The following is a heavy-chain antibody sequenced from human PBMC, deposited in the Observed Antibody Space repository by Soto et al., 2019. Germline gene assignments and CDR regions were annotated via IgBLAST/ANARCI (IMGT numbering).Heavy chain of an antibody. CDR1: GGSISSGGYY. V-gene: IGHV4-31*03. J-gene: IGHJ5*02. Sequence: QVQLQESGPGLVKPSQTLSLTCTVSGGSISSGGYYWSWIRQHPGKDLEWIGYIYYSGSTYYNPSLTSRVTISVDTSKNHFSLKLSSVTAADTAVYYCARGIREFPTWFDPWGQGTLVTVSS. D-gene: IGHD1-20*01. CDR3: ARGIREFPTWFDP. CDR2: IYYSGST.